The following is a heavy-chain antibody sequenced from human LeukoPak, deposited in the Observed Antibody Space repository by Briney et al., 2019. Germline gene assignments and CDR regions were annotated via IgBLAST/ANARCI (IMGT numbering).Heavy chain of an antibody. D-gene: IGHD6-13*01. CDR2: IKSKTDDGTT. CDR1: GFTFSDAW. Sequence: GGSLRLSCAASGFTFSDAWMSWVRQAPGKGLEWVGRIKSKTDDGTTDYAAPVKGRFTSSRDDSITTLYLQMDSLKSEDTAMYCLTTQGPGIAAADLAGPDYWGQGTLVTVSS. V-gene: IGHV3-15*01. CDR3: TTQGPGIAAADLAGPDY. J-gene: IGHJ4*02.